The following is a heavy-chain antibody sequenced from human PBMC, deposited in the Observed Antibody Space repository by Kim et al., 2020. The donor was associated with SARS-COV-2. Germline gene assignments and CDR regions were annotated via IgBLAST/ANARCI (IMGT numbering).Heavy chain of an antibody. V-gene: IGHV1-69*13. D-gene: IGHD6-19*01. J-gene: IGHJ3*02. CDR2: IIPIFGTA. CDR1: GGTFSSYA. CDR3: AEATHSGWYSHDAFDI. Sequence: SVKVSCKASGGTFSSYAISWVRQAPGQGLEWMGGIIPIFGTANYAQKFQGRVTITADESTSTAYMELSSLRSEDTAVYYCAEATHSGWYSHDAFDIWGQGTMVTVSS.